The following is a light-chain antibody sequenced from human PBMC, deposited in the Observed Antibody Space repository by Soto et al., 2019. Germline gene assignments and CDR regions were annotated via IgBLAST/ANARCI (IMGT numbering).Light chain of an antibody. CDR1: QTISSNH. J-gene: IGKJ3*01. CDR2: DAS. V-gene: IGKV3-20*01. Sequence: EIVLTQSPGTLSLSAGERATLSFTVSQTISSNHLAWYQQKPGQSPRLLIFDASYRATGIPDRFSGSGSRTDFTLTISRLEPEAFAVYYCQEYRSSSSEFTVGPRTNVDIK. CDR3: QEYRSSSSEFT.